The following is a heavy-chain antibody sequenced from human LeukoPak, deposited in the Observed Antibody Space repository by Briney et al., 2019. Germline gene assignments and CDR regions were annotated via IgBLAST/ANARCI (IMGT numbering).Heavy chain of an antibody. J-gene: IGHJ6*02. D-gene: IGHD3-10*01. CDR1: GGSFSDYY. CDR3: ARGCCRGYGTDV. V-gene: IGHV4-34*01. Sequence: SSETLSLTCAVYGGSFSDYYWTWIRQTPGKGLEWIGEINNSGSINYNPSLKSRAPISVDRSKNQFSLKLSSLTAADTAVYYCARGCCRGYGTDVWGQGTTVIVSS. CDR2: INNSGSI.